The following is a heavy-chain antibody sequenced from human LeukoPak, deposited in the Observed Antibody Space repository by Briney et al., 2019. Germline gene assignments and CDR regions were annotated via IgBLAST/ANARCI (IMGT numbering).Heavy chain of an antibody. Sequence: SETLSLTCTVSGYSISSGYYWGWIRQPPGKGLEWIGYIYYSGSTNYNPSLKSRVTISVDTSKNQFSLKLSSVTAADTAVYYCASLPWGVRGVIIQDFDYWGQGTLVTVSS. V-gene: IGHV4-61*05. D-gene: IGHD3-10*01. CDR3: ASLPWGVRGVIIQDFDY. CDR1: GYSISSGYY. J-gene: IGHJ4*02. CDR2: IYYSGST.